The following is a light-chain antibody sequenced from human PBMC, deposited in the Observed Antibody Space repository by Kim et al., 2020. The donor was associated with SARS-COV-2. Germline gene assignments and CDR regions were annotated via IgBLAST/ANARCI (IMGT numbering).Light chain of an antibody. CDR2: DVT. V-gene: IGLV2-14*01. CDR3: SSYSSSSALYV. J-gene: IGLJ1*01. Sequence: QSALTQPASVSGSPGQSISISCTGTSSDIGGYKYVSWYQRHPGKAPKLMIYDVTKRPSGVANRFSGSKSGNTASLTISGLQAGDEADYYCSSYSSSSALYVFGTGTKVTVL. CDR1: SSDIGGYKY.